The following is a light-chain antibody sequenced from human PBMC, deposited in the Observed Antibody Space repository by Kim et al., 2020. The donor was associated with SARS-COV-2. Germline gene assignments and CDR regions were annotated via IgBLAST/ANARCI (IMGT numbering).Light chain of an antibody. CDR2: RNN. J-gene: IGLJ3*02. V-gene: IGLV1-47*01. CDR1: SSNIGSNY. Sequence: QYVLTQPPSASGTPGQRVTISCSGSSSNIGSNYVYWYQQLPGTAPKLLIYRNNQRPSGVPDRFSGSKSGTSASLAISGLRSEDEADYYCAAWDDSLSGRWVFGGGTQLTVL. CDR3: AAWDDSLSGRWV.